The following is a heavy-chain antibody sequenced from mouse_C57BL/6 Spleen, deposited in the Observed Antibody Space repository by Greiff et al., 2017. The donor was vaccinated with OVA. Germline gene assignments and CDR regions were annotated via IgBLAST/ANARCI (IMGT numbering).Heavy chain of an antibody. D-gene: IGHD1-1*01. CDR1: GYAFSSYW. J-gene: IGHJ4*01. CDR2: IYPGDGDT. CDR3: ARDGSSSYYYAMDY. Sequence: VKLQQSGAELVKPGASVKISCKASGYAFSSYWMNWVKQRPGKGLEWIGQIYPGDGDTNYNGKFKGKATLTADKSSSTAYMQLSSLTSEDSAVYFCARDGSSSYYYAMDYWGQGTSVTVSS. V-gene: IGHV1-80*01.